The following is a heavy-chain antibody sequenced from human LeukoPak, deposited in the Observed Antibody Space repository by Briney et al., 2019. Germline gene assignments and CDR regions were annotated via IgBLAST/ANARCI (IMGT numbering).Heavy chain of an antibody. CDR2: IYYSGIT. J-gene: IGHJ5*02. CDR1: GGSISSSPYY. D-gene: IGHD1-14*01. V-gene: IGHV4-39*07. CDR3: AKGAGGFIDYNWFDP. Sequence: SETLSLTCTVSGGSISSSPYYRGWIRQPPGKGLEWLGCIYYSGITHYNPSLESRVTISVDTSKNQFSLKLASVTAADTAIYYCAKGAGGFIDYNWFDPWGQGTLVTVSS.